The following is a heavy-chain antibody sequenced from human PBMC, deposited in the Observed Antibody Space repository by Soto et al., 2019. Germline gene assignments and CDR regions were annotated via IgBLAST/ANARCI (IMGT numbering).Heavy chain of an antibody. D-gene: IGHD5-18*01. CDR2: IYYIGIX. CDR3: ARGYGRNFDY. Sequence: SETLSLTCSVSCGSISSISYFWGWIRQPPGKCLEWIGSIYYIGIXXYNPSLKXXVTVSVDTSNXQFSLXLLSVTSADTAVYYCARGYGRNFDYWGQGTLVTVX. CDR1: CGSISSISYF. J-gene: IGHJ4*02. V-gene: IGHV4-39*01.